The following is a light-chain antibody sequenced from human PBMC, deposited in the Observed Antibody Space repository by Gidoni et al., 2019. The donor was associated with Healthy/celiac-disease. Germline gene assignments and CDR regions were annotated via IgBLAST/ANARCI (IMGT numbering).Light chain of an antibody. CDR1: QSISSY. V-gene: IGKV1-39*01. CDR3: QQSYSTPYT. CDR2: AAS. J-gene: IGKJ2*01. Sequence: DIQMTQSPSSLSASVGDRVTITCRASQSISSYLNWYQQKPGQAPKLLIYAASSLQSGVPSRFRGSGSGTDFTLTISSLQPEDFATYYCQQSYSTPYTFGPGTKLEIK.